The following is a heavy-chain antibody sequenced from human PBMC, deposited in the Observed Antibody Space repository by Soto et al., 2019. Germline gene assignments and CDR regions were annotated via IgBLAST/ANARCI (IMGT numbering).Heavy chain of an antibody. CDR3: ARRPVVPAADNYGTDV. V-gene: IGHV5-51*01. D-gene: IGHD2-2*01. J-gene: IGHJ6*02. CDR1: GYSFTSYW. Sequence: HGESLKISCKGSGYSFTSYWIGWVRQMPGKGLEWMGIIYPGDSDTRYSPSFQGQVTISADKSISTAYLQWSSLKASDTAMYYCARRPVVPAADNYGTDVWGQGTTVTVSS. CDR2: IYPGDSDT.